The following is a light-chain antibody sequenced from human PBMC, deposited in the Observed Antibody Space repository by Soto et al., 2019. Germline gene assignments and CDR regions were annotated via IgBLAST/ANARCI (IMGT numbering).Light chain of an antibody. V-gene: IGLV1-44*01. J-gene: IGLJ2*01. Sequence: QSVLTQPPSASGTPGQRVTISCSGGRSNIGSNPVNWYQQLPGTAPKLLIYTNNQRPSGVPDRFSGSKSGTSAALAISGLQSEDEADYYCSSSDDSLYGPVFGGGTKLTVL. CDR2: TNN. CDR1: RSNIGSNP. CDR3: SSSDDSLYGPV.